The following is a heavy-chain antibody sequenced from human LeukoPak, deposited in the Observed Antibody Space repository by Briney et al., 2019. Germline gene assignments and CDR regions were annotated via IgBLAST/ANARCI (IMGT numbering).Heavy chain of an antibody. J-gene: IGHJ1*01. D-gene: IGHD3-22*01. CDR3: ARAPSESGGYYPEYFRH. Sequence: GGSLRLSCAASGFTFSSYWMHWVRQAPGKGLVWVSRIKSDGNTNYADSVKGRFTISRDNAKNTVSLQMNSLRAEDTGVYYCARAPSESGGYYPEYFRHWGQGNLVTVSS. CDR2: IKSDGNT. V-gene: IGHV3-74*01. CDR1: GFTFSSYW.